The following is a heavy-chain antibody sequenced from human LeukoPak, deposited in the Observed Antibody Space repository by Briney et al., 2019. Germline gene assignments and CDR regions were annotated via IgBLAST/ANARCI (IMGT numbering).Heavy chain of an antibody. J-gene: IGHJ4*02. Sequence: PSETLSLTCAVYGGSFSPYYLSWIRQPPGKGLEWVGNIKQDGSEKYYVDSVKGRFTMSRDNAKNSVFLQMNSLRAEDTAVYYCARDDPDLTILHYWGQGTLVTVSS. CDR1: GGSFSPYY. CDR2: IKQDGSEK. CDR3: ARDDPDLTILHY. V-gene: IGHV3-7*01. D-gene: IGHD3-3*01.